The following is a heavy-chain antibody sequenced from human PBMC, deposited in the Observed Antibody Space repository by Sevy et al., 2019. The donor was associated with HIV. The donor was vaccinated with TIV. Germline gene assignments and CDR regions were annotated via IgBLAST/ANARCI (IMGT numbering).Heavy chain of an antibody. V-gene: IGHV3-23*01. D-gene: IGHD6-13*01. Sequence: GGSLRLSCAASGFIFSSYVMTWVRQAPGKGLEWVSTISGSGGSTYYAHSVKDRFTISGDNSKKMLDLQMNSLRAEDTAVYYCEAIATAGRDYWGQGTLVTVSS. CDR3: EAIATAGRDY. J-gene: IGHJ4*02. CDR1: GFIFSSYV. CDR2: ISGSGGST.